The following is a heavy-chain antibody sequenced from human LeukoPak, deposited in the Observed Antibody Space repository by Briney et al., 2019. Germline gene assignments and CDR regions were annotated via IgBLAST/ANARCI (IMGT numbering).Heavy chain of an antibody. J-gene: IGHJ2*01. Sequence: PGGSLRLSCAASRFTFSSYAMNWVRQAPGKGPEWVSSIGDSDDRSSYADSVKGRFTISRDNSKNTLYLQLNSLTVDDTAVYYCAKPGGRVRGWYFDLWGRGTLVTVSS. V-gene: IGHV3-23*01. D-gene: IGHD3-10*02. CDR2: IGDSDDRS. CDR3: AKPGGRVRGWYFDL. CDR1: RFTFSSYA.